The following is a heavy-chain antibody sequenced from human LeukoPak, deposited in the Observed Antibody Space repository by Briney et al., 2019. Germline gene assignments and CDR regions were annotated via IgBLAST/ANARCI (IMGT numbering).Heavy chain of an antibody. Sequence: PSETLSLTCSVSGGSISSTDYYWGWIRQPPGKGLEWIRSIYYTGSTFYNPSLKSRVTISADTSKNQLSLKLSSVTAADTAVYYCARHPGSHCSTATCYTGGVFDYWGQGTLVTVSS. J-gene: IGHJ4*02. CDR1: GGSISSTDYY. D-gene: IGHD2-2*02. V-gene: IGHV4-39*01. CDR2: IYYTGST. CDR3: ARHPGSHCSTATCYTGGVFDY.